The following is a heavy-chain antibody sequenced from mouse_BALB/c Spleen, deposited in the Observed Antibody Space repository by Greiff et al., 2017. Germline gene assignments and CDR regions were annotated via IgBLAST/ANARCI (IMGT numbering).Heavy chain of an antibody. V-gene: IGHV3-2*02. J-gene: IGHJ3*01. CDR2: ISYSGST. Sequence: DVQLVESGPGLVKPSQSLSLTCTVTGYSITSDYAWNWIRQFPGNKLEWMGYISYSGSTSYNPSLKSRISITRDTSKNQFFLQLNSVTTEDTATYYCARDYYGSSFWFAYWGQGTLVTVSA. CDR3: ARDYYGSSFWFAY. D-gene: IGHD1-1*01. CDR1: GYSITSDYA.